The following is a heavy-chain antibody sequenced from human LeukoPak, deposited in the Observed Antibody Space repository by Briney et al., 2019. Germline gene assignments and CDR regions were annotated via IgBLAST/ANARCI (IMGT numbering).Heavy chain of an antibody. CDR3: ARGHGSVLNSYYYMDV. V-gene: IGHV4-4*07. CDR2: IYTSGST. Sequence: SETLSLTCTVSGGSISSYYWSWIRQPAGKGLEWIGRIYTSGSTNYNPSLKSRVTMSVDTSKNQFSLKLSSVTAADTAVYYCARGHGSVLNSYYYMDVWGKGTTVTVSS. J-gene: IGHJ6*03. D-gene: IGHD3-10*01. CDR1: GGSISSYY.